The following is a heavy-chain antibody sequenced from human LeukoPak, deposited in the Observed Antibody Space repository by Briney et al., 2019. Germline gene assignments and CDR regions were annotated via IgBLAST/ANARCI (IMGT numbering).Heavy chain of an antibody. CDR3: ASLGVISSSPVDY. J-gene: IGHJ4*02. Sequence: SETLSLTCTVSGGSISSSSYYWRWIRQPPGKGLEWIGSIYYSGSTYYNPSLNSRVTISVDTPKNQFSLKLSSVTAADTAVYYCASLGVISSSPVDYWGQGALVTVSS. CDR1: GGSISSSSYY. CDR2: IYYSGST. D-gene: IGHD6-13*01. V-gene: IGHV4-39*01.